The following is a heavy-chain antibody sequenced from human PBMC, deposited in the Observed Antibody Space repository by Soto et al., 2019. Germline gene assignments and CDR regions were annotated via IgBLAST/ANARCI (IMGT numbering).Heavy chain of an antibody. CDR2: IIPIFGTA. J-gene: IGHJ4*02. CDR3: ATHRPKYYDSSGYIDY. D-gene: IGHD3-22*01. V-gene: IGHV1-69*01. Sequence: QVQLVQSGAEVKKPGSSVKVSCKASGGTFSSYAISWVRQAPGQGLEWMGGIIPIFGTANYAQKFQGRVTITADESTSTAYMELSSLRSKDTAVYYCATHRPKYYDSSGYIDYWGQGTLVTVSS. CDR1: GGTFSSYA.